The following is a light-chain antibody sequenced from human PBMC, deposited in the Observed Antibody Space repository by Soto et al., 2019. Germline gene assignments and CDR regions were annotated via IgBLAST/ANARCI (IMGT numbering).Light chain of an antibody. J-gene: IGKJ5*01. Sequence: DIQLTQSPATLSASVGDRVTITCGASQSISSWLAWYQQKPGKAPKILIYDASSLESGVPSRFSGGGSGTEFTLTISSLQPDEALTDYCQQWNRNRITFGQGTQVEIK. CDR3: QQWNRNRIT. CDR2: DAS. CDR1: QSISSW. V-gene: IGKV1-5*01.